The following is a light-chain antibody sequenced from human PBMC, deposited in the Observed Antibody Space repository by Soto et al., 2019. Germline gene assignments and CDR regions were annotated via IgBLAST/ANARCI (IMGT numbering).Light chain of an antibody. CDR2: DNN. V-gene: IGLV1-51*01. CDR3: GTWDTSLSGYV. J-gene: IGLJ1*01. Sequence: QSVQRHPPSVCADPGQKVTISCSGSSSSTGTNSVSWYQQLPGTAPKVLIYDNNKRPPGIPDRFSGSKSGTSATLGITGLHTGDEADYHCGTWDTSLSGYVFGTGTKVTVL. CDR1: SSSTGTNS.